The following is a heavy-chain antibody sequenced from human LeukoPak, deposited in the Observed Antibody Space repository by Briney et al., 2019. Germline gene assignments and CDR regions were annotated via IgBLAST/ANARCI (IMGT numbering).Heavy chain of an antibody. J-gene: IGHJ4*02. D-gene: IGHD4-23*01. CDR3: ARAGGGKRGFDY. Sequence: ASVKVSCKASGYNLPSYYVHWVRQAPGQGLEWMGIINSSGGSTSYAQKFQGRVTMTRDTSTSTVYMELSSLRSEDTAVYYCARAGGGKRGFDYWGQGTLVTVSS. CDR1: GYNLPSYY. CDR2: INSSGGST. V-gene: IGHV1-46*01.